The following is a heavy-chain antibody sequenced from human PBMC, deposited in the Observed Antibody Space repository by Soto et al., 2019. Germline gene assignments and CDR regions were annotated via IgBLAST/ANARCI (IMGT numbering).Heavy chain of an antibody. Sequence: QVQLVESGGGVVQPGRSLRLSCAASGFTFSSYGMHWVRQAPGKGLEWVAVIWYDGSNKYYADSVKGRFTISRDNSKNTLYLQMNSLRAEDTAVYYCARDKSSGWFYYYYGMDAWGQGTTVTVSS. CDR3: ARDKSSGWFYYYYGMDA. D-gene: IGHD6-19*01. CDR2: IWYDGSNK. J-gene: IGHJ6*02. V-gene: IGHV3-33*01. CDR1: GFTFSSYG.